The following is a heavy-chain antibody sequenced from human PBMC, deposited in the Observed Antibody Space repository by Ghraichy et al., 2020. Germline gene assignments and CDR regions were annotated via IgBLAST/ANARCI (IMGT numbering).Heavy chain of an antibody. J-gene: IGHJ4*02. CDR2: IRYDGSIK. CDR3: AKDLQLSDGY. V-gene: IGHV3-30*02. Sequence: GGSLRLSCAASGFTFSSYGMHWVRQAPGKGLEWVEFIRYDGSIKYYAESVKGRFTISRDNSKNTLYLQMNSLRAEDTAVYYCAKDLQLSDGYWGQGTLVTVSS. CDR1: GFTFSSYG. D-gene: IGHD5-18*01.